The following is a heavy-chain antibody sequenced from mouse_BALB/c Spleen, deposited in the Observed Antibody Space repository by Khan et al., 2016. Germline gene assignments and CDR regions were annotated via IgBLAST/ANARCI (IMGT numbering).Heavy chain of an antibody. CDR2: ISSGGSYI. CDR1: GFIFSSYT. V-gene: IGHV5-6-4*01. D-gene: IGHD2-3*01. Sequence: EVELVESGGGLVKPGGSLKLSCAASGFIFSSYTMSWVRQTPATRLEWVATISSGGSYIYYPDSVKGRFPISRDNAKNTVYLQMSSLKSEDTAIYYWTNIYDGYYECAYWGQGTLVTVSA. J-gene: IGHJ3*01. CDR3: TNIYDGYYECAY.